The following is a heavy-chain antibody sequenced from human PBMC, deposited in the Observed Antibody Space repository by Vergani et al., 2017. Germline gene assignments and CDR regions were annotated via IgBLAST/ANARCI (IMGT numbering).Heavy chain of an antibody. CDR3: ATRGGDYGDYRIDY. Sequence: EVQLVESGGGLVQPGGSPRLSCAAYGFTVSSNYMSWVRQAPGKGLEWVSVIYSGGSTYYADSVKGRFTLSRHNSKNTLYLQMNSLRAEDTAVYYCATRGGDYGDYRIDYWGQGTLVTVSS. CDR2: IYSGGST. J-gene: IGHJ4*02. CDR1: GFTVSSNY. V-gene: IGHV3-53*04. D-gene: IGHD4-17*01.